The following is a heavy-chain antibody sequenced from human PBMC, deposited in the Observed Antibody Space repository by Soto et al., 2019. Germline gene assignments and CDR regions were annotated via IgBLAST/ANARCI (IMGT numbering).Heavy chain of an antibody. V-gene: IGHV4-39*01. J-gene: IGHJ4*02. D-gene: IGHD6-19*01. CDR1: GGSISSSSYY. Sequence: QLQLQESGPGLVKPSETLSLTCAVSGGSISSSSYYWGWIRQPPGKGLEWIGSIYYSWSTYYTPSLQSRVAISVDTSKNQFSLKLNSVTAADTAVYYCARRTVNIRTFYSGLKTHCFDYWGQGTLVTVSS. CDR3: ARRTVNIRTFYSGLKTHCFDY. CDR2: IYYSWST.